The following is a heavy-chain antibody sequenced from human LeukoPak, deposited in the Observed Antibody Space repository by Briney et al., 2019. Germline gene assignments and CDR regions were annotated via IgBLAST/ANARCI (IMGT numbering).Heavy chain of an antibody. CDR1: GGSISSHF. V-gene: IGHV4-59*08. CDR3: ARQTMSTAEAFDI. CDR2: IYYSGST. D-gene: IGHD4-17*01. Sequence: SETLSLTCTVSGGSISSHFWRWIRQPPGKGLEWIAYIYYSGSTDYNPSLKSRVTISVDTSKNQFSLKLSSVSAADTAVYYCARQTMSTAEAFDIWGQGTMVTVSS. J-gene: IGHJ3*02.